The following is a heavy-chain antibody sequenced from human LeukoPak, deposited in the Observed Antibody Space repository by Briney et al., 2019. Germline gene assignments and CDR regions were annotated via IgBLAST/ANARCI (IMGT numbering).Heavy chain of an antibody. J-gene: IGHJ4*02. CDR1: GFTFSSHW. V-gene: IGHV3-74*01. CDR3: AKDLGDYVWENCLVD. D-gene: IGHD3-16*01. CDR2: IDYDGINT. Sequence: GGSLRLSCAASGFTFSSHWMHWVRQAPGKGLVWVSRIDYDGINTNYADSVKGRFTISRDNAKNTLYLQMNSLRTEDTALYYCAKDLGDYVWENCLVDWGQGTLVTVSS.